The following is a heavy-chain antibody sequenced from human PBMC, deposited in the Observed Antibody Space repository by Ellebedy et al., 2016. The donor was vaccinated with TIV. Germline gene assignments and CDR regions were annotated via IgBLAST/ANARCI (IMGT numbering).Heavy chain of an antibody. Sequence: MPGGSLRLSCTVSGGSFSSYYWSWIRQPPGKGLEWIGSVFYSGSTNYNPSLQSRVTISADTSKNQFSLKLTSVTAADTAVYYCARVVWQLTVSYAFDIWGQGTMVTVSS. V-gene: IGHV4-59*01. CDR2: VFYSGST. CDR3: ARVVWQLTVSYAFDI. D-gene: IGHD2-8*02. CDR1: GGSFSSYY. J-gene: IGHJ3*02.